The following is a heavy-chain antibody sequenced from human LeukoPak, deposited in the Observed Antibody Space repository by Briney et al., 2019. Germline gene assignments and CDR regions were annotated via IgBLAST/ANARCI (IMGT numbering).Heavy chain of an antibody. Sequence: SETLSLTCTVSGYSISSGYYWGWIRPPPGKGLEWIGSIYHSGSTYYNPSLKSRVTISVDTSKNQFSLKLSSVTAADTAVYYCANSGYWVSPKFFQHWGQGTLVTVSS. CDR2: IYHSGST. D-gene: IGHD3-22*01. CDR1: GYSISSGYY. V-gene: IGHV4-38-2*02. J-gene: IGHJ1*01. CDR3: ANSGYWVSPKFFQH.